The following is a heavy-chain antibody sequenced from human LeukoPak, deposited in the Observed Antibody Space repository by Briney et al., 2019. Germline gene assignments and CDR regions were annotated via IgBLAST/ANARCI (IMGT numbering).Heavy chain of an antibody. Sequence: GGSLRLSCAAFGFTFSSYSMNWVRQAPGKGLEWVSSISSSSSYIYYADSVKGRFTISRDNAKNSLYLQMNSLRAEDTAVYYCARDGNHYDFWSGYYIPFDYWGQGTLVTVSS. CDR1: GFTFSSYS. J-gene: IGHJ4*02. CDR2: ISSSSSYI. D-gene: IGHD3-3*01. V-gene: IGHV3-21*01. CDR3: ARDGNHYDFWSGYYIPFDY.